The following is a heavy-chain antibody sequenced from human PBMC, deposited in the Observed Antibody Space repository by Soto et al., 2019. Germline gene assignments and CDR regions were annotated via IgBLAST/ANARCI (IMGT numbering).Heavy chain of an antibody. D-gene: IGHD1-26*01. CDR3: ARSYGGVTFGRLDY. CDR2: SRDKGNSYST. J-gene: IGHJ4*02. V-gene: IGHV3-72*01. Sequence: PGGSLRLSCAVSGFTFSDHHMDWVRQAPGKGLEWVGRSRDKGNSYSTEYAASVKGRFTISRDDSKNSLYLQMNSLKAEDTAVYYCARSYGGVTFGRLDYWGQGTLVTVSS. CDR1: GFTFSDHH.